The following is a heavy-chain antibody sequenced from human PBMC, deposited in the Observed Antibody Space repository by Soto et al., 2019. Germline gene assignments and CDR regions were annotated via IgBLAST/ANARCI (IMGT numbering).Heavy chain of an antibody. D-gene: IGHD3-22*01. CDR1: GGSLSGYY. J-gene: IGHJ6*02. Sequence: SETLSLTCAVYGGSLSGYYWSWIRQPPGKGLEWIGEINHSGSTLYNPSLKSRVTISVDTSKNQFSLKLSSVTAADTAVYYCAREVRDYYDSSGSQTNDGMDVWGQGTTVTVSS. V-gene: IGHV4-34*01. CDR3: AREVRDYYDSSGSQTNDGMDV. CDR2: INHSGST.